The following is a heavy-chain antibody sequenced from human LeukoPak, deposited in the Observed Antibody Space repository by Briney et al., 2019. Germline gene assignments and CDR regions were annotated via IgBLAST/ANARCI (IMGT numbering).Heavy chain of an antibody. V-gene: IGHV4-59*01. J-gene: IGHJ4*02. CDR2: IYYSGST. D-gene: IGHD4-17*01. Sequence: SETLSLTCTVSGGSISSYYWSWIRQPPGKGLEWIGYIYYSGSTNYNPSLKSRATISVDTSKNQFSLKLSSVTAADTAVYYCAIEASYADYGRGYFDDWGQGTLVTVSS. CDR1: GGSISSYY. CDR3: AIEASYADYGRGYFDD.